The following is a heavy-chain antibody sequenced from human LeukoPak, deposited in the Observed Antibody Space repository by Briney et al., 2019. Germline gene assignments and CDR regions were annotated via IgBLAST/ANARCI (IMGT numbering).Heavy chain of an antibody. D-gene: IGHD3-22*01. Sequence: GGSLRLSCAASGFTFSSYAMSWVRQAPGKGLEWVSAISGSGGSTYYADSVKGRFTISRDNSKNTLYLQMNSLRAEDTAVYYCAKVETYYYDSSGYYFTGYFDYWGQGTLVTVSS. CDR1: GFTFSSYA. CDR2: ISGSGGST. J-gene: IGHJ4*02. CDR3: AKVETYYYDSSGYYFTGYFDY. V-gene: IGHV3-23*01.